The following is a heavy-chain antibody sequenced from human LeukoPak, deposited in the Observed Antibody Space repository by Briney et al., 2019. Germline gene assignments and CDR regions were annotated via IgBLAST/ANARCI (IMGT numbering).Heavy chain of an antibody. CDR2: ISTSSSYI. D-gene: IGHD6-13*01. CDR1: GFILSTSE. CDR3: ARAAGAAYYLNDGFDI. J-gene: IGHJ3*02. Sequence: GGSLRLSCVASGFILSTSEMNWVRQAPGKGLEWVSFISTSSSYIYYADSVKGRFTISRDNARKSLSLQMKSLRAEDTAVYYCARAAGAAYYLNDGFDIWGQGTIVTVSS. V-gene: IGHV3-21*01.